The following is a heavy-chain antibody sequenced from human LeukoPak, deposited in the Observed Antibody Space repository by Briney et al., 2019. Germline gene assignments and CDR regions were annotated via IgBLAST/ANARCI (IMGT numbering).Heavy chain of an antibody. D-gene: IGHD5-18*01. Sequence: SVKVSCKASGGTFGSYVISWVRQAPGQGLEWMGGIIPIFGTAHYAQKFQGRLTITADESTSTVYMEMSSLRSEDTAMYYGAKEGDTALVTGYFDLWGRGTLVTVSA. CDR3: AKEGDTALVTGYFDL. CDR2: IIPIFGTA. J-gene: IGHJ2*01. CDR1: GGTFGSYV. V-gene: IGHV1-69*01.